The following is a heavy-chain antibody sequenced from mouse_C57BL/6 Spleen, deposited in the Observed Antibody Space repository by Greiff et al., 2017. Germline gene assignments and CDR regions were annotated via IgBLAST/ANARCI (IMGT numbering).Heavy chain of an antibody. CDR2: INPYNGDT. J-gene: IGHJ4*01. Sequence: EVQLQQPGPELVKPGDSVKISCKASGYSFTGYFMNWVMQSHGKSLEWIGRINPYNGDTFYNQKFKGKATLTVDKSSSTAHMELRSLTSEDSAVYYCAREGITTVVGYYAMDYWGQGTSVTVSS. D-gene: IGHD1-1*01. CDR3: AREGITTVVGYYAMDY. CDR1: GYSFTGYF. V-gene: IGHV1-20*01.